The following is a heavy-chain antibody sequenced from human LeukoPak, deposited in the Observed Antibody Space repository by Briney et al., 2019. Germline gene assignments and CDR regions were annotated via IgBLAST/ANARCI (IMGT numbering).Heavy chain of an antibody. V-gene: IGHV4-34*01. CDR2: INHSGST. J-gene: IGHJ4*02. CDR3: AGGSGSYSFY. CDR1: GGSFSGYY. D-gene: IGHD3-10*01. Sequence: PSETLSLTCAVYGGSFSGYYWSWIRPPPGKGPEWIGEINHSGSTNYNPSLKSRVTISVDTSKNQFSLKLSSVTAADTAVYYCAGGSGSYSFYWGQGTLVTVSS.